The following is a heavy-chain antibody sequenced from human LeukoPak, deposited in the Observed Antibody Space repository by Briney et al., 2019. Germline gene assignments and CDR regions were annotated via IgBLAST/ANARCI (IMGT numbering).Heavy chain of an antibody. V-gene: IGHV3-21*01. CDR1: GFTFSSYS. CDR2: ISSSSSYI. Sequence: GGSLRPSCAASGFTFSSYSMNWVRQAPGKGLEWVSSISSSSSYIYYADSVKGRFTISRDNAKNSLYLQMNSLRAEDTAVYYCARVSSISSSSVYWGQGTLVTVSS. D-gene: IGHD6-6*01. CDR3: ARVSSISSSSVY. J-gene: IGHJ4*02.